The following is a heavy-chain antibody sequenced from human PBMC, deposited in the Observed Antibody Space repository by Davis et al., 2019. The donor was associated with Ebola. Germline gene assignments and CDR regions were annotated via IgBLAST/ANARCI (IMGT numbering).Heavy chain of an antibody. CDR3: AKSSQWREYFNS. Sequence: GESLKISCAASGFSFSSYWMSWVRQAPGKGLEWVANIKQDGSEKYYVDSVEGRFTISRDNAKNSLYLQMNSLRAEDTAIFYCAKSSQWREYFNSWGQGTLVTVSS. V-gene: IGHV3-7*03. CDR1: GFSFSSYW. D-gene: IGHD6-19*01. J-gene: IGHJ4*02. CDR2: IKQDGSEK.